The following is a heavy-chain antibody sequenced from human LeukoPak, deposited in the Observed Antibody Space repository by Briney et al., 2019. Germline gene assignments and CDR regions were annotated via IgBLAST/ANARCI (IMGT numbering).Heavy chain of an antibody. Sequence: ASVKVSCKASGYTFTGYYMHWVRQAPGQGLEWMGWINPNSGGTNYAQKFQGRVTMAKDTSINTAYMELSRLRSDDTALYYCTRAPSGTYSFDSWGQGALVTVSS. V-gene: IGHV1-2*02. CDR3: TRAPSGTYSFDS. D-gene: IGHD1-26*01. CDR1: GYTFTGYY. J-gene: IGHJ4*02. CDR2: INPNSGGT.